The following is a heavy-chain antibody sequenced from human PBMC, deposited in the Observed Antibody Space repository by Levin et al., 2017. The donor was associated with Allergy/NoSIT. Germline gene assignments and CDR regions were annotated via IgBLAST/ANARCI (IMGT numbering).Heavy chain of an antibody. CDR2: INAGNGNT. CDR3: ARSIIAVAGIGSNWYFDL. D-gene: IGHD6-19*01. J-gene: IGHJ2*01. CDR1: GYTFTSYA. Sequence: GESLKISCKASGYTFTSYAMHWVRQAPGQRLEWMGWINAGNGNTKYSQKFQGRVTITRDTSASTAYMELSSLRSEDTAVYYCARSIIAVAGIGSNWYFDLWGRGTLVTVSS. V-gene: IGHV1-3*01.